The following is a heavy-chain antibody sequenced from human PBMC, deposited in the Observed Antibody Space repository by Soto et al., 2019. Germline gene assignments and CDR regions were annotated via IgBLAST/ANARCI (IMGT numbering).Heavy chain of an antibody. CDR3: ASLGTTMTSFDS. CDR1: GGSMYSSNW. CDR2: IFHSGAA. J-gene: IGHJ4*02. Sequence: TLSLTCAVSGGSMYSSNWWSWVRQPPGKGLEWIGQIFHSGAANYNLSLKSRVTISLDKSENQFSLKMSSVTAADTAVYYCASLGTTMTSFDSWGQGTLVTVSS. D-gene: IGHD1-7*01. V-gene: IGHV4-4*02.